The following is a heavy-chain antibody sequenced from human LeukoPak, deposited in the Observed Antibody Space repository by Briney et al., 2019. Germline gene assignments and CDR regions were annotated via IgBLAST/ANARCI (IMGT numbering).Heavy chain of an antibody. CDR1: GYTFTSYG. J-gene: IGHJ4*02. CDR3: ARDRGPFWSGCFDY. Sequence: ASVKVSCKASGYTFTSYGISWVGQAPGQGLEWMGWISAYNGNTNYAQKLQGRVTMTTDTSTSTADMELRSLRSDDTAVYYCARDRGPFWSGCFDYWGQGTLVTVSS. V-gene: IGHV1-18*01. CDR2: ISAYNGNT. D-gene: IGHD3-3*01.